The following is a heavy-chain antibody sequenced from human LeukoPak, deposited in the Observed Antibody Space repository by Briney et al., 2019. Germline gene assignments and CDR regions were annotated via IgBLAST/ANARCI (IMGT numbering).Heavy chain of an antibody. CDR2: IYTSGST. Sequence: SETLSLTCTVSGGSISSYYWSWIRQPPGKGLEWIGYIYTSGSTNYNPSLKSRVTMSVDTSKNQFSLKLSSVTAADTAVYYCARDNADYYGSGRSVNWFDPWGQGTLVTVSS. CDR1: GGSISSYY. V-gene: IGHV4-4*08. J-gene: IGHJ5*02. CDR3: ARDNADYYGSGRSVNWFDP. D-gene: IGHD3-10*01.